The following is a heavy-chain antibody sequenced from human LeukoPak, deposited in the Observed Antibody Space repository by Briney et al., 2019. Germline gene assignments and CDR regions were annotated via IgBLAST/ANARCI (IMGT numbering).Heavy chain of an antibody. CDR2: IYYSGST. V-gene: IGHV4-39*01. CDR3: ARVRYCSSTSCYVGYYYYYMDV. D-gene: IGHD2-2*01. J-gene: IGHJ6*03. CDR1: GDSISSTNYY. Sequence: PSETPSLTCTVSGDSISSTNYYWGWIRQPPGKGLEWIGSIYYSGSTYYNPSLESRVTISVDTSKNQFSLKLSSVTAADTAVYYCARVRYCSSTSCYVGYYYYYMDVWGKGTTVTISS.